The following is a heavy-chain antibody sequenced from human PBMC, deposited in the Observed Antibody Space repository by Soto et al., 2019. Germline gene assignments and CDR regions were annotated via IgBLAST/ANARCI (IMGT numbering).Heavy chain of an antibody. V-gene: IGHV3-23*01. CDR2: ISGSGGST. Sequence: GGSLRLSCAASGFTFSTYSMNWVRQAPGKGLEWVSAISGSGGSTYYADSVKGRFTISRDNSKNTLNLQMNSLRAEDTAVYYCAKELTYYDILTGPAFDYWGQGTLVTVSS. CDR1: GFTFSTYS. J-gene: IGHJ4*02. D-gene: IGHD3-9*01. CDR3: AKELTYYDILTGPAFDY.